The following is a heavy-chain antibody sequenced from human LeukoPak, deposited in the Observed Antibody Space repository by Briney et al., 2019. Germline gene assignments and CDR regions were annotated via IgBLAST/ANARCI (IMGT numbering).Heavy chain of an antibody. Sequence: GGSLRLSCAASGFTFSSYGMHWVRQAPGKGLEWVAVISYDGSNKYYADPVKGRFTISRDNSKNTLYLQMNSLRAEDTAVYYCAKDIPGITIFGGYGMDVWGQGTTVTVSS. J-gene: IGHJ6*02. CDR3: AKDIPGITIFGGYGMDV. V-gene: IGHV3-30*18. D-gene: IGHD3-3*01. CDR2: ISYDGSNK. CDR1: GFTFSSYG.